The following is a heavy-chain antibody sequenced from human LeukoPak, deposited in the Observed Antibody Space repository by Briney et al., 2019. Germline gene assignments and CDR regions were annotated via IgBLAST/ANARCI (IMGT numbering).Heavy chain of an antibody. CDR3: ARGLCGSGYCNWFDP. CDR1: LCSISSDY. J-gene: IGHJ5*02. CDR2: IYYRGST. Sequence: PSETLSLTCTVSLCSISSDYWSWVRQPPGHGLDWIWYIYYRGSTNYNPSLKSRVTISVDMSKNQISLKLSSVTAADTAMCYCARGLCGSGYCNWFDPWGQGTLVTVSS. V-gene: IGHV4-59*01. D-gene: IGHD3-22*01.